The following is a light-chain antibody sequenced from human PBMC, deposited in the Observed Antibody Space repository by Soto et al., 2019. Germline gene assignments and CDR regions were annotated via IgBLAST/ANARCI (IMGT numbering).Light chain of an antibody. CDR1: SSDVGGYNY. J-gene: IGLJ3*02. CDR3: SSYTSSNTWV. CDR2: DVR. Sequence: QSVLTQPASVSGSPGQSITLSCTGTSSDVGGYNYVSWYQQHPGKAPKLMMYDVRNRPSGVSTRFSGSKSGNTAALTISGLQAEDEADYYCSSYTSSNTWVFGGGNKLTV. V-gene: IGLV2-14*03.